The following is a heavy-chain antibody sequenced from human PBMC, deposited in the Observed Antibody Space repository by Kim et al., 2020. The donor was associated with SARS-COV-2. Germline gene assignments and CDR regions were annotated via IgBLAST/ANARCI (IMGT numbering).Heavy chain of an antibody. D-gene: IGHD5-18*01. V-gene: IGHV1-8*01. J-gene: IGHJ6*02. Sequence: ASVKVSCKASGYTFTSYDINWVRQATGQGLEWMGWMNPNSGNTGYAQKFQGRVTMTRNTAISTAYMELSSLRSEDTAVYYCARVPALTWIQLWSTYYYYGMDVWGQGTTVTVSS. CDR3: ARVPALTWIQLWSTYYYYGMDV. CDR1: GYTFTSYD. CDR2: MNPNSGNT.